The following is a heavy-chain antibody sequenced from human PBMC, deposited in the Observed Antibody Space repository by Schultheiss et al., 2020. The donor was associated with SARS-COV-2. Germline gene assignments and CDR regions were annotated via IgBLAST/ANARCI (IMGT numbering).Heavy chain of an antibody. CDR2: ISYDGSNK. CDR3: ARVIRVAGTADYYYGMDV. D-gene: IGHD6-19*01. CDR1: GFTFSSYS. Sequence: GGSLRLSCAASGFTFSSYSMHWVRQAPGKGLEWVAGISYDGSNKYYADSVKGRFTISRDNAKNTLYLQMNSLRAEDTAVYYCARVIRVAGTADYYYGMDVWGKGTTVTVSS. V-gene: IGHV3-30*01. J-gene: IGHJ6*04.